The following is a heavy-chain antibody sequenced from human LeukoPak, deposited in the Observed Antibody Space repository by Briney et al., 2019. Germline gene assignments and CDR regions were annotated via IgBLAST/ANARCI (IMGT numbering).Heavy chain of an antibody. V-gene: IGHV4-61*02. CDR2: IYTSGST. CDR1: GGSISSGSYY. J-gene: IGHJ6*03. D-gene: IGHD6-25*01. CDR3: ARRPNYRSKQRLYYYYYYMDV. Sequence: TTSQTLSLTCTVSGGSISSGSYYWSWIRQPAGKGLEWIGRIYTSGSTNYNPSLKSRVTISVDTSKNQFSLKLSSVTAADTAVYYCARRPNYRSKQRLYYYYYYMDVWGKGTTVTVSS.